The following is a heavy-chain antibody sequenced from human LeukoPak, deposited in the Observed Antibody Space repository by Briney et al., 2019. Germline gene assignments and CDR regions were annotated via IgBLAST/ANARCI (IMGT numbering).Heavy chain of an antibody. CDR3: VKDTVAGTPTYYFDY. J-gene: IGHJ4*02. CDR2: ISSNGGST. CDR1: GFTFSSYA. D-gene: IGHD6-19*01. V-gene: IGHV3-64D*06. Sequence: HPGGSLRLSCSASGFTFSSYAMHWVRQAPGKGLEYVSAISSNGGSTYYADSVKGRFNISRDNSKNTLYLQMSSRRAEDTAVYYCVKDTVAGTPTYYFDYWGQGTLVTVSS.